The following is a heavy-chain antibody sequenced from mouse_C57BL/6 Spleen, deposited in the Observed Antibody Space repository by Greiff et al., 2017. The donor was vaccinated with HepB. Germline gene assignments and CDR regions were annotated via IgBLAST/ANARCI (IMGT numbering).Heavy chain of an antibody. Sequence: QVQLQQPGAELVRPGTSVKLSCKASGYTFTSYWMHWVKQRPGQGLEWIGVIDPSDSYTNYNQKFKGKATLTVDTSSSTAYMQLSSRTSEDSAVYYCARGRSYGSSPYYFDYRGQGTTLTVSS. V-gene: IGHV1-59*01. J-gene: IGHJ2*01. CDR2: IDPSDSYT. CDR3: ARGRSYGSSPYYFDY. D-gene: IGHD1-1*01. CDR1: GYTFTSYW.